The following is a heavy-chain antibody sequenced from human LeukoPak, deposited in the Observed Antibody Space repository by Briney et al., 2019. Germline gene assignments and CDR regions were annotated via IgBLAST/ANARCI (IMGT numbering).Heavy chain of an antibody. Sequence: SETLSLTCTVSGGSISSYYWSWIRKPPGKGLEWIGYIYYSGSTNYNPSLKSRVTISVDTSKNQFSLKLSSVTAADTAVYYCASGGFGELPSFDYWGQGTLVTVSS. CDR3: ASGGFGELPSFDY. D-gene: IGHD3-10*01. CDR1: GGSISSYY. J-gene: IGHJ4*02. CDR2: IYYSGST. V-gene: IGHV4-59*01.